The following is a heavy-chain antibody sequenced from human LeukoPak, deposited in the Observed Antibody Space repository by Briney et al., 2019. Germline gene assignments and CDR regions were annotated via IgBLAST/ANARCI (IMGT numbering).Heavy chain of an antibody. CDR2: IYYSGST. CDR3: ARHRQGGIYSSSWYGFDY. D-gene: IGHD6-13*01. V-gene: IGHV4-59*08. CDR1: GGSISSYY. Sequence: SETLSLTCTVSGGSISSYYWSWIRQPPGKGLEWIGYIYYSGSTNYNPSLKSRVTISVDTSKNQFSLKLSSVAAADTAVYYCARHRQGGIYSSSWYGFDYWGQGTLVTVSS. J-gene: IGHJ4*02.